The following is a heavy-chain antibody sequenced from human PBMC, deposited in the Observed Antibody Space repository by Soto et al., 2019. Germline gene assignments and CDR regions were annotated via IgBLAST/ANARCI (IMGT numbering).Heavy chain of an antibody. CDR2: IKHAGTT. Sequence: QVQLQQWGAGLLKPSETLSLTCDISGEYFSANYWSWIRQTPGKGLEWLGEIKHAGTTDYNPSVEDRIIISADASKNQFSLKLTSVTAMDTAVYYCATGGLFSSWGQGTLVTVSS. V-gene: IGHV4-34*01. CDR1: GEYFSANY. D-gene: IGHD3-3*01. CDR3: ATGGLFSS. J-gene: IGHJ5*02.